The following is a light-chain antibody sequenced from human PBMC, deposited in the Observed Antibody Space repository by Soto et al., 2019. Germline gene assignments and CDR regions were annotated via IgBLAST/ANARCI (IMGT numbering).Light chain of an antibody. CDR2: QAS. CDR1: QSISSW. Sequence: DIQMTHSPSTLSASVGDRVTITCRASQSISSWLAWYQQKPGKAPKLLIYQASSLESGVPSRFSGSGYGTEFTLTISSLQPDDFATYYCQQYNSYWTFGQGTKVDIK. CDR3: QQYNSYWT. V-gene: IGKV1-5*03. J-gene: IGKJ1*01.